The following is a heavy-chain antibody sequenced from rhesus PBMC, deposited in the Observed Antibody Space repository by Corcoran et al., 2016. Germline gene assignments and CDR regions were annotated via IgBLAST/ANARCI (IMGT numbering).Heavy chain of an antibody. J-gene: IGHJ3*01. Sequence: QVQLQESGPGLVKPSETLALTCAVSGGSITTYYWSWFRQSPGKGLEWIGRRPGSVGDTDYSPSLKSRVTISIDTSKNQLSLKLTSVTAADTAVYFCAKMVSSWNNPAFDFWGQGLRVTVSS. CDR3: AKMVSSWNNPAFDF. CDR1: GGSITTYY. CDR2: RPGSVGDT. D-gene: IGHD1-20*01. V-gene: IGHV4-160*01.